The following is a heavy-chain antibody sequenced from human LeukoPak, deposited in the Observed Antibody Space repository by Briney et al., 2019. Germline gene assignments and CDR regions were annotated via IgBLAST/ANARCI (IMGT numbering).Heavy chain of an antibody. CDR3: AKSLSPADIVVGNWFDP. Sequence: GGSLRLSCAASGFTVSSNYMSWVRQAAGKGLEWVSFIYSDDNTYYADSVKGRFTISRDNSKNTLYLQMNSLRAEDTAVYYCAKSLSPADIVVGNWFDPWGQGTLVTVSS. J-gene: IGHJ5*02. CDR1: GFTVSSNY. D-gene: IGHD2-21*01. V-gene: IGHV3-66*01. CDR2: IYSDDNT.